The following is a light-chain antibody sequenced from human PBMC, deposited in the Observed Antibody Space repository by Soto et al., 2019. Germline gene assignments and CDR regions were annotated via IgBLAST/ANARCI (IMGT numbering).Light chain of an antibody. J-gene: IGKJ1*01. CDR1: QSVSSSY. CDR2: DAS. Sequence: EIVLTQSPGTLSLSPGERATLSCRASQSVSSSYLAWYQQKPGQAPSLLIYDASRRATGIPDRFSGSGSGTDFTLTISSLEPEDFAVYYCQQRSNWWTFGQGTKVDIK. CDR3: QQRSNWWT. V-gene: IGKV3D-20*02.